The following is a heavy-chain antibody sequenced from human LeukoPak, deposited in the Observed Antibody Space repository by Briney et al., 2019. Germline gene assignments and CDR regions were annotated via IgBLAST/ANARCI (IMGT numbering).Heavy chain of an antibody. CDR1: GFIFSSYW. D-gene: IGHD1-26*01. Sequence: GGSLRLSCAASGFIFSSYWMSWVRQAPGKGLEWVANIKQDGSEIYYVDSVKGRFTISRDNAKNSLYLQMNSLRAEDTAVYYCARDKIVGATHFDYWGQGTLVTVSS. V-gene: IGHV3-7*01. J-gene: IGHJ4*02. CDR2: IKQDGSEI. CDR3: ARDKIVGATHFDY.